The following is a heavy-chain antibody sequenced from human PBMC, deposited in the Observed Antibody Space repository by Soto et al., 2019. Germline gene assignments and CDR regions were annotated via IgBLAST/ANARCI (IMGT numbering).Heavy chain of an antibody. CDR1: GGTFNSYA. D-gene: IGHD1-26*01. V-gene: IGHV1-69*01. Sequence: QVQLVQSGAEVKKPGSSVKVSCKASGGTFNSYAINWVRQAPGQGLEWMGGIIPIFGTANYAQKFQGRVTITADESTSTAYMELSSLRSEDTDVYACARDGSRSWDFDYRGQGTLVTVSS. CDR3: ARDGSRSWDFDY. CDR2: IIPIFGTA. J-gene: IGHJ4*02.